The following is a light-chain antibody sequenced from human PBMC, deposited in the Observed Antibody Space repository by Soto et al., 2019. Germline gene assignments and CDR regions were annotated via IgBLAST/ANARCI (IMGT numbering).Light chain of an antibody. V-gene: IGKV3-15*01. CDR1: QSVSSN. CDR2: GAS. Sequence: EIVLTQSPGTLSLSPGARAPLSCRARQSVSSNLAWYQQHPGQAPRLLIYGASTRATGIPARFSGSGSGTEFTLTISSLQSEDFAVYYCQQYNNWPTWTFGQGTKVDIK. CDR3: QQYNNWPTWT. J-gene: IGKJ1*01.